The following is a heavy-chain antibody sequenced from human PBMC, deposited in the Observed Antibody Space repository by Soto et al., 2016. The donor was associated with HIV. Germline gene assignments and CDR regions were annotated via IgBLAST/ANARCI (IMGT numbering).Heavy chain of an antibody. V-gene: IGHV3-21*01. Sequence: VQLVESGGGLVKPGGSLRLSCAASGFTFSTYSMNWVRQAPGKGLEWVSSISSARSYIYNADSVKGRFTISRDNAKNSLYLQMNSLRADDTAVYYCDETSPGRGIPSGWYEGYYFDYVGQGNPGSTVSS. CDR1: GFTFSTYS. D-gene: IGHD6-19*01. J-gene: IGHJ4*02. CDR3: DETSPGRGIPSGWYEGYYFDY. CDR2: ISSARSYI.